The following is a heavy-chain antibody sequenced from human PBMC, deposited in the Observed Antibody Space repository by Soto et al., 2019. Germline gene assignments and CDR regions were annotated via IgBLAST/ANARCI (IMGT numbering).Heavy chain of an antibody. CDR3: ARDGKDPLKYYDSSGCPDY. J-gene: IGHJ4*02. CDR2: IHSDGSTT. V-gene: IGHV3-74*01. D-gene: IGHD3-22*01. Sequence: GSLRLSCAASGFTFNYYWMHWVRQAPGQGLVWVSHIHSDGSTTTYADSVKGRFTISRDNAKNTLYLQMNSLRAEDTAVYYCARDGKDPLKYYDSSGCPDYWGQGTLVTVSS. CDR1: GFTFNYYW.